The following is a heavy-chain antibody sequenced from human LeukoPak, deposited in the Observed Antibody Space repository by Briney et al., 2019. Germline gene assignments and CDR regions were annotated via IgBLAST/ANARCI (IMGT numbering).Heavy chain of an antibody. J-gene: IGHJ4*02. V-gene: IGHV3-23*01. Sequence: GGSLRLSCAASGCTFSSHVVNWVRQPPGKGLEWVSGIRGSGGGTYYADSVKGRFTISRDNSKNTLYLQMNSLRAEDTALYYCAKDRAYCGGDCYSPLDYWGQGTLVTVSS. D-gene: IGHD2-21*02. CDR2: IRGSGGGT. CDR3: AKDRAYCGGDCYSPLDY. CDR1: GCTFSSHV.